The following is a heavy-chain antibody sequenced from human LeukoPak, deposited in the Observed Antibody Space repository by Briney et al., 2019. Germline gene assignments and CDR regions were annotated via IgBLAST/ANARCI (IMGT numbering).Heavy chain of an antibody. D-gene: IGHD7-27*01. CDR3: AKDASVELGKYFQH. Sequence: GGSLRLSCAASGFTFSSYWMHWVRQAPGKGLVWVSRLNTDGSSTYYADSVKGRFPISRDNSKNTLYLQMNSLRAEDTAVYYCAKDASVELGKYFQHWGQGTLVTVSS. V-gene: IGHV3-74*01. CDR2: LNTDGSST. CDR1: GFTFSSYW. J-gene: IGHJ1*01.